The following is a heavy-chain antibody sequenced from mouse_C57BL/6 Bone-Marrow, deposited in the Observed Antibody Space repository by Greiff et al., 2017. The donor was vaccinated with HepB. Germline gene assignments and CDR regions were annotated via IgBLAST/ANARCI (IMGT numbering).Heavy chain of an antibody. Sequence: VQLQQPGAELVMPGASVKLSCTASGYTFTSYWMHWVKQRPGQGLEWIGEIDPSDSYTDYNLKFKGKSTLTVDKSSSTAYMQLSSLTSEDTAVYYCARDYEYYFDYWGQGTTLTVSS. J-gene: IGHJ2*01. CDR1: GYTFTSYW. CDR2: IDPSDSYT. CDR3: ARDYEYYFDY. D-gene: IGHD2-4*01. V-gene: IGHV1-69*01.